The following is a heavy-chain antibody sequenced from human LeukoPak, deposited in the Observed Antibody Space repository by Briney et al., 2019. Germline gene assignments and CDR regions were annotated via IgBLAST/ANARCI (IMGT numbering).Heavy chain of an antibody. CDR3: ARDKGYCSGGSCYGDAFDI. V-gene: IGHV3-21*01. CDR2: ISSSSRYI. J-gene: IGHJ3*02. D-gene: IGHD2-15*01. CDR1: GFTFSSYS. Sequence: GGSLRLSCAASGFTFSSYSMNWVRQAPAKGLEWVSSISSSSRYIYHADSVRGRITICRDNAKNSLYLQMNSLRAEDMAVYYCARDKGYCSGGSCYGDAFDIWGQGTMVTVSS.